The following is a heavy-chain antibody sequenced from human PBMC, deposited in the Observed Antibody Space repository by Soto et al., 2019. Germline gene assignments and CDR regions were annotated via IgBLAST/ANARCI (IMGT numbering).Heavy chain of an antibody. Sequence: GASVKDSCKASGYTFTSCGISWVRQAPAQGPEGMGWISAYNGNTTYATKIQDRVTMTTNTPTRTAYRERRSLRPDDTAVYYCARDREYFDWLLKSYYYYYGMDVWGQGTTVTVSS. CDR1: GYTFTSCG. V-gene: IGHV1-18*04. D-gene: IGHD3-9*01. CDR3: ARDREYFDWLLKSYYYYYGMDV. J-gene: IGHJ6*02. CDR2: ISAYNGNT.